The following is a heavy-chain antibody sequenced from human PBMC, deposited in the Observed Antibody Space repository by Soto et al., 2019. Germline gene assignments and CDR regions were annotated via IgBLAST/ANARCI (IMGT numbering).Heavy chain of an antibody. J-gene: IGHJ4*02. V-gene: IGHV4-31*03. D-gene: IGHD2-8*02. Sequence: RSLTGTVSGSSISSGCYYWIWIRQPPGKGLEWIGYINHSGSTNYNPSLKSRVTISVDTSKNQFSLKLTSVTAADTAVYYCARDKITGLFDYWGQGTLVTVSS. CDR1: GSSISSGCYY. CDR2: INHSGST. CDR3: ARDKITGLFDY.